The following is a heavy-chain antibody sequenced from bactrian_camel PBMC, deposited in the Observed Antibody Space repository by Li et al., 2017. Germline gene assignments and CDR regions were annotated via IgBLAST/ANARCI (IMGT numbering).Heavy chain of an antibody. V-gene: IGHV3S53*01. D-gene: IGHD2*01. CDR3: AAAIPGGQWWMCGNTQQDFDY. CDR1: SIGRDSSDC. J-gene: IGHJ6*01. Sequence: HVQLVESGGGSVQAGGSLRLSCKASSIGRDSSDCMGWFRQAPGKEREGVANISAGERTEYADSVKGRFTISRDSAKNTLWLQMNDLKLEDTATYYCAAAIPGGQWWMCGNTQQDFDYWGQGTQVTVS. CDR2: ISAGERT.